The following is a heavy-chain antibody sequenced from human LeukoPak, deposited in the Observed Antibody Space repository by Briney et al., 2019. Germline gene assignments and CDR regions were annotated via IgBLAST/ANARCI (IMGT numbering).Heavy chain of an antibody. CDR3: ARVGPRVNPDYYYYFMYV. CDR1: GFTLSNYW. J-gene: IGHJ6*03. CDR2: IEKDGGAT. D-gene: IGHD1-14*01. V-gene: IGHV3-7*01. Sequence: GGSLRLSCTASGFTLSNYWMTWVRQAPGKGLEWVAKIEKDGGATYYVDSMKGRFTISRDNAKNSLYLQMNSLRAEDTAEYYCARVGPRVNPDYYYYFMYVWSKGTTVTVSS.